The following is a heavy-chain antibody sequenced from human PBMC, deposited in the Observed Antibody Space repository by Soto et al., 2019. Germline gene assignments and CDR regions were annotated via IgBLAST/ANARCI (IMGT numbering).Heavy chain of an antibody. V-gene: IGHV3-48*01. CDR3: AGETQCLNGSDP. CDR2: ISSSSSTI. J-gene: IGHJ5*02. Sequence: EVQLVESGGGLVQPGGSLRLSCAASGFTFSSYSMNWVRQAPGKGREWVSYISSSSSTIYYADSVKGRFTISRDNAKNSLYRQMTGLRAGRPVGYSGAGETQCLNGSDPWGQGTLVTVSS. CDR1: GFTFSSYS. D-gene: IGHD6-19*01.